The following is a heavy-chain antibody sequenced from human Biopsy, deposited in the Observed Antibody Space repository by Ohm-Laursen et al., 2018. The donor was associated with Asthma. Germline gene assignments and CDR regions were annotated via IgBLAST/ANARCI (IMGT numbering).Heavy chain of an antibody. Sequence: SETLSLTCTVSGVSIRSYYWTWIRQPPGQGLEWIGNINYSGSTYSNPSLKSRVTISVDTSKKQISLRLSSVIAADTAVYYCAGFCSGGNCPDHWGQGTLVTVSS. J-gene: IGHJ4*02. CDR2: INYSGST. CDR1: GVSIRSYY. CDR3: AGFCSGGNCPDH. D-gene: IGHD2-15*01. V-gene: IGHV4-59*01.